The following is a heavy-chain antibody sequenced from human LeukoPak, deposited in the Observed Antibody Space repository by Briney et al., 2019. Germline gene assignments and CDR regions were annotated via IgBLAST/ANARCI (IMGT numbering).Heavy chain of an antibody. V-gene: IGHV1-69*13. J-gene: IGHJ4*02. D-gene: IGHD5-12*01. CDR3: ARGDSGYDYGVLEY. CDR2: IIPIFGTA. Sequence: ASVKVSCKASGGTFSSYAISWVRQAPGQGPEWMGGIIPIFGTAKYAQKLQGRVTITADESTSTAYMELSSLRSEDTAVYYCARGDSGYDYGVLEYWGQGTLVTVSS. CDR1: GGTFSSYA.